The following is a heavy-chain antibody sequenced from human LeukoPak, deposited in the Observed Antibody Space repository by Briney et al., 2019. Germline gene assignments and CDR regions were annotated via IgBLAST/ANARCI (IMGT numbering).Heavy chain of an antibody. CDR3: AKENNWNDGRFNYFDY. CDR2: ISGSGDNT. CDR1: GFTFSSYA. Sequence: GGSLRLSCAVSGFTFSSYALSWVRQAPGKGLEWVSAISGSGDNTYYADSVKGRFTISRDNSKNTLYLQMNSLRAEDTAVYYCAKENNWNDGRFNYFDYWGQGTLVTVSS. D-gene: IGHD1-20*01. V-gene: IGHV3-23*01. J-gene: IGHJ4*02.